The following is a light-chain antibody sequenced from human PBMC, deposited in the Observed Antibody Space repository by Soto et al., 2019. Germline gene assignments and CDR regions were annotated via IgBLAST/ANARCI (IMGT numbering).Light chain of an antibody. CDR1: SSNIGGNT. J-gene: IGLJ7*01. Sequence: QSVLTQPPSESGTPGQRVTISCSGSSSNIGGNTVNWYQQLPGTAPKLLIYSNNQRPSGVPDRFSGSKSGTSASLAISGLQSEDEADYYCATWDDSLNGAVFGGGIQLTVL. V-gene: IGLV1-44*01. CDR3: ATWDDSLNGAV. CDR2: SNN.